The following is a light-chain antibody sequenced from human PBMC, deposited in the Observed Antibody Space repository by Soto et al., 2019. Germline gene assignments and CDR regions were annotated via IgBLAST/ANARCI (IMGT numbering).Light chain of an antibody. J-gene: IGLJ1*01. Sequence: QSVLTQPASVSGPPGQSITISCTGTSSDVGNYDYVSWYQQHPGKVPQLMIYDVSNRPSGVSNRFSGSKSGNTASLTISGLQAEDEADYYCISFTTRATYVFGTGTKVTVL. CDR1: SSDVGNYDY. CDR3: ISFTTRATYV. CDR2: DVS. V-gene: IGLV2-14*01.